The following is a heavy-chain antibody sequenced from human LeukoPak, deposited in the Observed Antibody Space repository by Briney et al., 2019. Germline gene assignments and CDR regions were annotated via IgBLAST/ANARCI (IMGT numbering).Heavy chain of an antibody. Sequence: SETLSLTCTVSGGSISSYYWSWIRQPPGKGLEWIWYIYYSGSTNYNPSLKSRVTISVDTSKNQFSLKLSSVTAADTAVYYCARGVVPAAYYYYGMDVWAKGPRSPSPQ. D-gene: IGHD2-2*01. CDR1: GGSISSYY. CDR2: IYYSGST. V-gene: IGHV4-59*01. J-gene: IGHJ6*04. CDR3: ARGVVPAAYYYYGMDV.